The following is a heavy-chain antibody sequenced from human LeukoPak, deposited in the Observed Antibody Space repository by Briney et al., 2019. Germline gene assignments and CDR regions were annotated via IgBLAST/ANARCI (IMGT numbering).Heavy chain of an antibody. CDR3: ARDSQYVGSDY. Sequence: PGGSLRLSCAASGFTFSSYAMHWVRQAPGKGLEWVAVISYDGSNKYYADSVKGRFTISRDNSKNTLYLQMNSLRAEDTAVYYCARDSQYVGSDYWGQGTLVTVSS. V-gene: IGHV3-30-3*01. CDR1: GFTFSSYA. J-gene: IGHJ4*02. D-gene: IGHD1-26*01. CDR2: ISYDGSNK.